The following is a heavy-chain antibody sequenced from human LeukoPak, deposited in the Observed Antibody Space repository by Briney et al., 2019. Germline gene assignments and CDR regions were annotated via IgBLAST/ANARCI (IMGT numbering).Heavy chain of an antibody. D-gene: IGHD3-16*02. Sequence: GGSLRLSCAASGFTFSNYAMSWVRQAPGKGLEWVSIIGYRGGSIYYANSVRGRFTISRDNSKNTLSLQMNGLRPEDTAVYYCAKSWGYTRPYYNYMDVWGKGTTVTVSS. CDR2: IGYRGGSI. J-gene: IGHJ6*03. CDR3: AKSWGYTRPYYNYMDV. CDR1: GFTFSNYA. V-gene: IGHV3-23*01.